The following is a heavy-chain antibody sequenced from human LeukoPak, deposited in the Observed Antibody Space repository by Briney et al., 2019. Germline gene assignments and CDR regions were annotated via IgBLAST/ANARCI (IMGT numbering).Heavy chain of an antibody. D-gene: IGHD2-21*02. J-gene: IGHJ4*02. CDR2: ISYSAAGT. Sequence: GGSLRLSCAVSGFTFSRYSMNWVRQAPGKGLEWISSISYSAAGTYYADSVKGRFSISRDNSKKIVYLQMNSLRAEDTAVYYCAKDRMGGVTFFDYWGQGTLVTVSS. CDR1: GFTFSRYS. V-gene: IGHV3-23*01. CDR3: AKDRMGGVTFFDY.